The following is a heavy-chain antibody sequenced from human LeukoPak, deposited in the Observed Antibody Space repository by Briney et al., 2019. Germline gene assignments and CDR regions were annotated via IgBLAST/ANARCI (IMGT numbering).Heavy chain of an antibody. V-gene: IGHV4-4*02. D-gene: IGHD1-26*01. CDR3: ARNNNFVGATNNDAFDI. J-gene: IGHJ3*02. CDR2: IYHSGST. CDR1: GGSISSSNW. Sequence: SGTLSLTCAVSGGSISSSNWWSWVRQPPGKGLEWIGEIYHSGSTNYNPSLKSRVTISVDKSKSQFSLKLSSVTAADTAVYYCARNNNFVGATNNDAFDIWGQGTMVTVSP.